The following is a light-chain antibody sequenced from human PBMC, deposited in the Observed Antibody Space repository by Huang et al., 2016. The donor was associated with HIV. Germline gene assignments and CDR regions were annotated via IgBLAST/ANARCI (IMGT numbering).Light chain of an antibody. CDR2: DAS. CDR1: QTVSSY. Sequence: EMVLTQFPATLSLSPGERATLSCRASQTVSSYLAWYQQKPGQSPRLLIYDASNRATGIPARFSGSGSVTDFTLTISSREPEDFAVYYCQLRSTWPGDTFGGGTKVEIK. V-gene: IGKV3-11*01. J-gene: IGKJ4*01. CDR3: QLRSTWPGDT.